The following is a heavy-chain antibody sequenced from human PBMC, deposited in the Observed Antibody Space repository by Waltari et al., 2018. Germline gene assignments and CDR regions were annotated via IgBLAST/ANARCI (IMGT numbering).Heavy chain of an antibody. Sequence: QVQLVESGGGVVQPGRSLRLSCAASGFTFSSYAMHWVRQAPGTGLEWVAVISYDGSNKYYADSVKCRFTISRDNAKNTLYLQMNSLRAEDTAVYYCARDDTTTYYDFWSGRNYYYGMDVWGQGTTVTVSS. CDR1: GFTFSSYA. V-gene: IGHV3-30*01. J-gene: IGHJ6*02. CDR2: ISYDGSNK. D-gene: IGHD3-3*01. CDR3: ARDDTTTYYDFWSGRNYYYGMDV.